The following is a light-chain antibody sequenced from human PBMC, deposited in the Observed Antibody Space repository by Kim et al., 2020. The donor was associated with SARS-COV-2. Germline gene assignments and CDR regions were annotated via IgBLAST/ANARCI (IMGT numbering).Light chain of an antibody. CDR1: QSVSSSF. Sequence: EIVLTQSPATLSLSPGEGATLSCGASQSVSSSFLAWYQQKPGLAPRLLIYDISNRATGIPDRFSGRGSGTDFTLTISRLEPEDFAMYYCQKYSSAPLTFGQGTKVDIK. V-gene: IGKV3D-20*01. J-gene: IGKJ1*01. CDR2: DIS. CDR3: QKYSSAPLT.